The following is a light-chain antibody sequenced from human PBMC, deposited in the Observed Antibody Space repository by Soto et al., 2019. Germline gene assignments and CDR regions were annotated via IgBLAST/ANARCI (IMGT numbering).Light chain of an antibody. Sequence: QSALTQPASVSGSPGQSITISCTGTTSDIGNYKFVSWYQQHPGKAPKLMIYEGTKRPSGVSDRFSASKSGNTASLTISGLQAEDEADYDCCAHAVDHVVFGGGTKLTVL. CDR2: EGT. J-gene: IGLJ2*01. V-gene: IGLV2-23*01. CDR1: TSDIGNYKF. CDR3: CAHAVDHVV.